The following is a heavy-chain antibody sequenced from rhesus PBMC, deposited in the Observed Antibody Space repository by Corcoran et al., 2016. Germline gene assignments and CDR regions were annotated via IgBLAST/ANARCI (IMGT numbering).Heavy chain of an antibody. V-gene: IGHV1-198*02. D-gene: IGHD3-9*01. CDR1: GFTFVSYA. Sequence: QVQLVQSGAAVKKPGASVKVSCNTSGFTFVSYAISWVRHAPVHGLEWMGVIIPLVGVKNYAEKFQGRVTITADTSTRTAYMELSSLRSEDTAVYYCARADYGYYYTVDYWGQGVLVTVSS. CDR2: IIPLVGVK. J-gene: IGHJ4*01. CDR3: ARADYGYYYTVDY.